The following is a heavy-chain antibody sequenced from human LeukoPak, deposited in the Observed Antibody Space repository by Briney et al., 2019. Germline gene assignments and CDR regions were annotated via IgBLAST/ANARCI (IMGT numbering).Heavy chain of an antibody. CDR1: GFTVSSNY. CDR2: FYSGGSR. V-gene: IGHV3-53*01. J-gene: IGHJ3*02. Sequence: PGGSLRLSCVASGFTVSSNYISWVRQAPGKGLEWVSVFYSGGSRYYADSVKGRLTISRDNSKNTLYFQMNSLRAEDTAVYYCARGTFYGGNSPFAFDIWGQGTMVTVSS. CDR3: ARGTFYGGNSPFAFDI. D-gene: IGHD4-23*01.